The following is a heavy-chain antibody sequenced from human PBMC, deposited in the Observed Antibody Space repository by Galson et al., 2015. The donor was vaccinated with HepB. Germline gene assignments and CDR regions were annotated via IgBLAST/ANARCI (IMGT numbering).Heavy chain of an antibody. D-gene: IGHD3-3*01. CDR1: GYTFTDYY. CDR2: INPNTGGT. CDR3: ARVRITIFEVVIKDGMDV. J-gene: IGHJ6*02. Sequence: SVKVSCKASGYTFTDYYIHWVRQAPGQGLEWMGWINPNTGGTDYVQKFQGRVTMTRDRAISTAYMELRSLTSDDTAVYYCARVRITIFEVVIKDGMDVWGQGTAVTVSS. V-gene: IGHV1-2*02.